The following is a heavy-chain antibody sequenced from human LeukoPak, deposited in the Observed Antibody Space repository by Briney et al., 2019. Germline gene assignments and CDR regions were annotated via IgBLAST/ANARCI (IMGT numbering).Heavy chain of an antibody. V-gene: IGHV3-23*01. CDR1: GSTFNTNA. CDR2: ISISGGST. Sequence: GGSLRLSGAASGSTFNTNAMSWVRQAPGKGREWVSTISISGGSTWYADSVKGRFIISRDNSKNTLYLQMSSLRAEDTAVYYCAQWRYYFDYWGQGTLVTVSA. CDR3: AQWRYYFDY. J-gene: IGHJ4*02. D-gene: IGHD2-8*01.